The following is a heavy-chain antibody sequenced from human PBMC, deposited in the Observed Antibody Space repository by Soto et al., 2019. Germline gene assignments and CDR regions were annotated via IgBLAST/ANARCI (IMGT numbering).Heavy chain of an antibody. CDR2: IWYDGSNK. CDR1: GFTFSSYG. Sequence: TGGSLRLSCAASGFTFSSYGTHWVRQAPGKGLEWVAVIWYDGSNKYYADSVKGRFTISRDNSKNTLYLQMNSLRAEDTAVYYCARDSGYCSGGSCHGGAFDIWGQGTMVTVSS. D-gene: IGHD2-15*01. V-gene: IGHV3-33*01. J-gene: IGHJ3*02. CDR3: ARDSGYCSGGSCHGGAFDI.